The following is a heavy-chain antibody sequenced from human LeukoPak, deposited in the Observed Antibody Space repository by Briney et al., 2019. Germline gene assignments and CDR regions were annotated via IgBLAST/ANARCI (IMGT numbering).Heavy chain of an antibody. Sequence: PSETLSLTCAVSGGSISSGGYSWSWIRQPPGKGLEWIGYIYHSGSTYYNPSLKSRVTISVDRSKNQFSLKLSSVTAADTAMYYCARVRIGGGYCSSTSCYFDYWGRGTLVTVSS. CDR3: ARVRIGGGYCSSTSCYFDY. CDR2: IYHSGST. D-gene: IGHD2-2*01. CDR1: GGSISSGGYS. J-gene: IGHJ4*02. V-gene: IGHV4-30-2*01.